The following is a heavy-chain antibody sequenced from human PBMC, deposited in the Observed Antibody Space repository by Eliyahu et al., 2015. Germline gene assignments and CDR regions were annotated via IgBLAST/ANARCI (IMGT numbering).Heavy chain of an antibody. CDR3: ARAAVDYDTLTGFYDTADAFDT. V-gene: IGHV4-30-2*01. CDR2: MYHTGST. J-gene: IGHJ3*02. Sequence: LQLQESGSGLVKPSQTLSXVCDVSGXSITTGXFSWNWLRQPPGKGLXWLGSMYHTGSTYFNPSHRRRLIMSVDKSSNTFSLNLTSVTAADTAVYYCARAAVDYDTLTGFYDTADAFDTWGRGTMVTVSS. CDR1: GXSITTGXFS. D-gene: IGHD3-9*01.